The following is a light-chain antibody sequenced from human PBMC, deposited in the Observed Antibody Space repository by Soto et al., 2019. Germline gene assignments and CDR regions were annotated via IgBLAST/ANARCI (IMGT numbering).Light chain of an antibody. V-gene: IGKV3D-20*02. CDR3: QQRSNWPIT. Sequence: EIVLTQSPGTLSLSPVERATLSCRASQSVSSSSLAWYQQNPGQAPRLLIYEASSRATGIPDRFSGSGSGTDFTLTISRLEPEDFAVYYCQQRSNWPITFGQGTRLEIK. J-gene: IGKJ5*01. CDR1: QSVSSSS. CDR2: EAS.